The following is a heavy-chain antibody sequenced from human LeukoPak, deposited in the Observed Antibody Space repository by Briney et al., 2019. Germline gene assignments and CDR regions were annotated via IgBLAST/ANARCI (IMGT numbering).Heavy chain of an antibody. CDR1: GFTFSGYT. V-gene: IGHV3-23*01. CDR2: IINSGGST. CDR3: AKARDLYDSSGYYSFSWYFDL. Sequence: GGSLRLSCAASGFTFSGYTMSWVRQAPGKGLEWVSAIINSGGSTYYGDSVKGRFTISGDNSENTLYLQLNSLRAEDTAVYYCAKARDLYDSSGYYSFSWYFDLWGRGTLVSVSS. D-gene: IGHD3-22*01. J-gene: IGHJ2*01.